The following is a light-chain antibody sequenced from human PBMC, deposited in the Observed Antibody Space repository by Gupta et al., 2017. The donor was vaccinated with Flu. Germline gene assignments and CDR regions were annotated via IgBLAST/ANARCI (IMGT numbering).Light chain of an antibody. CDR2: DAS. J-gene: IGKJ5*01. Sequence: DIQMTQSPSSLSASVGDRVTITCQASQDISNYLNWYQQKPGKAPKLLIYDASNLETGVPSRFRGSGSGTECTFTISSLQPEDIATYYCKQYDKLLPITFGQGTRLEMK. CDR3: KQYDKLLPIT. V-gene: IGKV1-33*01. CDR1: QDISNY.